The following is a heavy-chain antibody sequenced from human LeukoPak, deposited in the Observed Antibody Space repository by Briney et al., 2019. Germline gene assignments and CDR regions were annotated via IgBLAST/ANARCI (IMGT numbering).Heavy chain of an antibody. CDR2: INHSGST. J-gene: IGHJ4*02. Sequence: PSETLPLTCAVYGGSFSGYYWSWIRQPPGKGLEWIGEINHSGSTNYNPSLKSRVTISVDTSKNQFSLKLSSVTAADTAVYYCASGYDYVWGSYRYRYYFDYWGQGTLVTVSS. D-gene: IGHD3-16*02. V-gene: IGHV4-34*01. CDR1: GGSFSGYY. CDR3: ASGYDYVWGSYRYRYYFDY.